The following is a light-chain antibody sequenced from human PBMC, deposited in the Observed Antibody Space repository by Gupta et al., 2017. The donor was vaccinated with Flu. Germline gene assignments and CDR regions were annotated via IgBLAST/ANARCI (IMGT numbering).Light chain of an antibody. CDR3: SSYTDANTWV. Sequence: QSALTQPASVSGSPGQSITISCSGTHSDVGGYQFVTWYQHHPGRAPKLLIYEVTKRPSEISDRFSGSESGNTASLTISGLQPEDEADYFCSSYTDANTWVFGSGSRVTVL. V-gene: IGLV2-14*01. J-gene: IGLJ1*01. CDR2: EVT. CDR1: HSDVGGYQF.